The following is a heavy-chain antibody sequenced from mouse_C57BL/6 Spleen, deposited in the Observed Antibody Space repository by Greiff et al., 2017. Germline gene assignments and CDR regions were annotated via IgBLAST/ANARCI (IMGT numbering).Heavy chain of an antibody. CDR3: ARLLLGFDY. D-gene: IGHD2-10*01. J-gene: IGHJ2*01. CDR2: INPNNGGT. Sequence: VQLQQSGPELVKPGASVKISCKASGYTFTDYYMNWVKQSHGKSLEWIGDINPNNGGTSYNQKFKGKATLTVDKSSSTAYMELHSLTSEDSAVYYCARLLLGFDYWGQGTTLTVSS. V-gene: IGHV1-26*01. CDR1: GYTFTDYY.